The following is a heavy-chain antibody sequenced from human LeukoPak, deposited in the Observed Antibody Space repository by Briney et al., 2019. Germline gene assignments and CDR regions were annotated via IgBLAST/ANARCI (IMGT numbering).Heavy chain of an antibody. CDR1: GFTFSSYW. Sequence: RSGGSLRLSCVASGFTFSSYWMHWVRQAPGKGLVWVSRINSDGSSTSYADSVKGRFTISRDNAKNTLYLQMNSLRAEDTAVYYCALTHYDFWSGYSDGMDVWGQGTTVTVSS. V-gene: IGHV3-74*01. CDR2: INSDGSST. D-gene: IGHD3-3*01. CDR3: ALTHYDFWSGYSDGMDV. J-gene: IGHJ6*02.